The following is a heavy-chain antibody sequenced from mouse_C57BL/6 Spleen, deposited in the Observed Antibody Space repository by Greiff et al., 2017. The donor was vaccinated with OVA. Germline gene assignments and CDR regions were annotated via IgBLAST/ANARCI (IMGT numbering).Heavy chain of an antibody. CDR1: GYTFTSYW. J-gene: IGHJ1*03. CDR2: IDPSDSYT. Sequence: QVQLQQPGAELVMPGASVKLSCKASGYTFTSYWMHWVKQRPGQGLEWIGEIDPSDSYTNYNQKFKGKSTLTVDKSSSTSYMQLSRLTAEDAAVYYCTRSYDVDNWYFDVWGTGTTVTVSS. D-gene: IGHD2-3*01. V-gene: IGHV1-69*01. CDR3: TRSYDVDNWYFDV.